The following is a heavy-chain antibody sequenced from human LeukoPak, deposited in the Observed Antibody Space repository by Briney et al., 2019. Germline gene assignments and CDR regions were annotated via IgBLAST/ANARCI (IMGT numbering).Heavy chain of an antibody. V-gene: IGHV4-59*01. J-gene: IGHJ6*03. D-gene: IGHD3-3*01. Sequence: PSETLSLTCTVSGGSISSYYWSWIRQPPGKGLEWIGYTYYSGSTNYNPSLKSRVTISVDTSKNQFSLKLSSVTAADTAVYYCASSTYYDFWSGYYYMDVWGKGTTVTVSS. CDR1: GGSISSYY. CDR3: ASSTYYDFWSGYYYMDV. CDR2: TYYSGST.